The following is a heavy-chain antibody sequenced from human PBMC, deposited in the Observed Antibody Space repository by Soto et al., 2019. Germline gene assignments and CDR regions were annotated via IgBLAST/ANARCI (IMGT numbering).Heavy chain of an antibody. CDR3: ARDSSETYYDILTGPWRAFDI. Sequence: ASVKVSCKASGYTFTTYAMHWVRQAPGQRFEWMGWINAGNGNTKYSQKFQGRVTITTDTSASTAYMELSSLRSEDTAVYYCARDSSETYYDILTGPWRAFDIWGQGTMVTVSS. V-gene: IGHV1-3*01. D-gene: IGHD3-9*01. CDR1: GYTFTTYA. CDR2: INAGNGNT. J-gene: IGHJ3*02.